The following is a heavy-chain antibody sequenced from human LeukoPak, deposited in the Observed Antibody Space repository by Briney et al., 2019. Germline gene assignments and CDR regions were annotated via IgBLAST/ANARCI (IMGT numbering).Heavy chain of an antibody. CDR3: AHNGWYSIDN. V-gene: IGHV4-4*02. CDR2: VYRSGST. CDR1: GGSITSGNW. J-gene: IGHJ4*02. Sequence: SGTLSLTCAVSGGSITSGNWWSWVRQSPGKGLQWIGEVYRSGSTNFNPSLKSRVTISVDTSKNQFSLRLSSVTAADTAVYYCAHNGWYSIDNWGQGTLVTVSS. D-gene: IGHD6-19*01.